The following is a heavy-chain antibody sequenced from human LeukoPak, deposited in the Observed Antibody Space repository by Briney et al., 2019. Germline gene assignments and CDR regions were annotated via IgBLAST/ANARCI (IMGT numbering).Heavy chain of an antibody. D-gene: IGHD3-22*01. CDR1: GGSISSYY. CDR3: ARGASYYYDSSGLPTLDH. CDR2: IYYSGST. V-gene: IGHV4-59*01. Sequence: SETLSLTCTVSGGSISSYYWSWIRQPPGKGLEWIGYIYYSGSTNYNPSLKSRVTISVDTSKNQFSLKLSSVTAADTAVYYCARGASYYYDSSGLPTLDHWGQGTLVTVSS. J-gene: IGHJ4*02.